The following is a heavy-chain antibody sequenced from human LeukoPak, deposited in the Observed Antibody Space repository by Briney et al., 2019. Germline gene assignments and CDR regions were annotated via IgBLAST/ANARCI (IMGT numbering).Heavy chain of an antibody. Sequence: SETLSLTCTVSGYSISSGYYWGWIRQPPGKGLEWIGSIYHSGSTYYNPSLKSRVTISVDTSKNQFSLKLSSVTAADTAVYYCARSRYYYGSGSYDYWGQGTLVTVSS. CDR2: IYHSGST. D-gene: IGHD3-10*01. CDR3: ARSRYYYGSGSYDY. J-gene: IGHJ4*02. CDR1: GYSISSGYY. V-gene: IGHV4-38-2*02.